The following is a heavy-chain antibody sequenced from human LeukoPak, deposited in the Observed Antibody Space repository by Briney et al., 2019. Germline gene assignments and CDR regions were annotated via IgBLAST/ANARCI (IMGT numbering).Heavy chain of an antibody. D-gene: IGHD6-19*01. CDR1: GFSLRSSE. J-gene: IGHJ4*02. CDR3: ARVYSSGFYQIDY. Sequence: GGSLRVSCAASGFSLRSSEMNWVRQAPGKGPEWVAHINSADNVEYYTDSVRGRFTMSRDNAKDLLYLQMNSLRDEDTAVYYCARVYSSGFYQIDYWGQGTLVTVSS. CDR2: INSADNVE. V-gene: IGHV3-48*03.